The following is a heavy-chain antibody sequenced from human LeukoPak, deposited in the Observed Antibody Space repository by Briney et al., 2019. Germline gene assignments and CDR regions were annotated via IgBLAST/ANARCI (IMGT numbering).Heavy chain of an antibody. V-gene: IGHV3-11*01. CDR1: GFTFSDYY. CDR2: ISSSGSTI. D-gene: IGHD5-24*01. Sequence: GGSLRPSCAASGFTFSDYYMSWIRQAPGKGLEWVSYISSSGSTIYYADSVKGRFTISRDNAKNSLYLQMNSLRAEDTAVYYCASHGYNLEVRYWGQGTLVTVSS. CDR3: ASHGYNLEVRY. J-gene: IGHJ4*02.